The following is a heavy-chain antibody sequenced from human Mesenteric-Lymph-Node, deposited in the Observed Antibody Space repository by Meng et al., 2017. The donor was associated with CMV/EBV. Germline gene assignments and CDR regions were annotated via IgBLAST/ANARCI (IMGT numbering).Heavy chain of an antibody. CDR2: IIALVGVT. D-gene: IGHD4-23*01. Sequence: SVKVSCKALGGTFSSYTINWVRQAPGQGLEWMGGIIALVGVTSYAQKFQGRITITEDRATSMAHLELTSLTSEDTAVYYCARSGDNGGHIAYWGQGTVVTVSS. V-gene: IGHV1-69*10. J-gene: IGHJ4*02. CDR3: ARSGDNGGHIAY. CDR1: GGTFSSYT.